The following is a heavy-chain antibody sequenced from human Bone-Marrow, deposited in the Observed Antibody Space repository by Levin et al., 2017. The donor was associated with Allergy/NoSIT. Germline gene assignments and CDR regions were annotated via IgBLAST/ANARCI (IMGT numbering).Heavy chain of an antibody. CDR1: GFTFSSYA. CDR2: ISYDGSNK. Sequence: GGSLRLSCAASGFTFSSYAMHWVRQAPGKGLEWVAVISYDGSNKYYADSVKGRFTISRDNSKNTLYLQMNSLRAEDTAVYYCARGGVVVAATPAEYFQHWGQGTLVTVSS. D-gene: IGHD2-15*01. CDR3: ARGGVVVAATPAEYFQH. J-gene: IGHJ1*01. V-gene: IGHV3-30*04.